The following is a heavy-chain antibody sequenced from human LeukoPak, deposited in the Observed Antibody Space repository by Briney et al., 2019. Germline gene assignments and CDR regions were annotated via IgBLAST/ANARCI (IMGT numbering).Heavy chain of an antibody. V-gene: IGHV4-4*07. CDR3: ARYNTNYDYFDY. CDR2: IYTSGST. Sequence: PSETLSLTCTVSGGSISSYCWSWIRQPAGKGLEWIGRIYTSGSTNYNTSLKSRVTMSVDTSKNQFSLKLSSVTAADTAVYYCARYNTNYDYFDYWGQGTLVTVSS. CDR1: GGSISSYC. J-gene: IGHJ4*02. D-gene: IGHD4-11*01.